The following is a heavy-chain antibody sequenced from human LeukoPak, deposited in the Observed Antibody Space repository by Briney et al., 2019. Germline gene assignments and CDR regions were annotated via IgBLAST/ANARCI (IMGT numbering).Heavy chain of an antibody. V-gene: IGHV3-66*01. CDR2: IYSGGST. Sequence: GGSLRLSCAASGFTVSSNYMSWVRQAPGKGLEWVSVIYSGGSTYYADSVKGRFTISRDNSKNTLYLEMNSLRVDDTAVYYCVRERVSSGWSFDNWGQGTLVTVSS. D-gene: IGHD6-19*01. J-gene: IGHJ4*02. CDR3: VRERVSSGWSFDN. CDR1: GFTVSSNY.